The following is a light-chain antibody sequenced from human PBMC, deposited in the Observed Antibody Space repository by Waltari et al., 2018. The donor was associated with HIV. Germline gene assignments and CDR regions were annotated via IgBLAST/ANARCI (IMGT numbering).Light chain of an antibody. CDR2: AAS. V-gene: IGKV3D-15*01. Sequence: DIVMTQSPGTLSVSPRERATLSCKASQPVSGNLAWYQQRPGQSPRLLIYAASTRATDTPPRFSGSGSETDFTLTIGSLQSEDFAIYFCQQYQSWPRTFGQGTKVEIK. J-gene: IGKJ4*01. CDR3: QQYQSWPRT. CDR1: QPVSGN.